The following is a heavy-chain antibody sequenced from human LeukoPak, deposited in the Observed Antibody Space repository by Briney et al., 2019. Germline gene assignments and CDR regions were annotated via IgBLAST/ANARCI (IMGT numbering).Heavy chain of an antibody. CDR3: ARRGTSGWAYYFDF. D-gene: IGHD6-19*01. V-gene: IGHV4-39*01. CDR1: GDSITTSSNY. Sequence: LETLSLTCTVSGDSITTSSNYWGWLRHLPGKGLEWIGSVYRSGSSYYNPSLKSRVTISVDTSKNQFTLNLTSVTAADTAVYHCARRGTSGWAYYFDFWGPGSLLTVSS. J-gene: IGHJ4*02. CDR2: VYRSGSS.